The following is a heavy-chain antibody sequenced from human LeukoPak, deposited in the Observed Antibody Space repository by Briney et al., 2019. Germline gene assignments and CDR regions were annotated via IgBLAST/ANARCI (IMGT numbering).Heavy chain of an antibody. D-gene: IGHD1-26*01. Sequence: GASVKVSCKGSGYMFIDYYIHWVRQAPGQGLEWMGWVNPNTGNPKYAQTFQGRVTMTSDTSINTAYMELNGLRSDDTAVYYCARERATTRRLDYWGQGTLVTVSP. J-gene: IGHJ4*02. CDR3: ARERATTRRLDY. V-gene: IGHV1-2*02. CDR2: VNPNTGNP. CDR1: GYMFIDYY.